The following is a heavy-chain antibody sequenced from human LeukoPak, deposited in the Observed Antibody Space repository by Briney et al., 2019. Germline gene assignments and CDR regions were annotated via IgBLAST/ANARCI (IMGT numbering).Heavy chain of an antibody. J-gene: IGHJ3*02. D-gene: IGHD6-13*01. CDR1: GGSISSGGYY. V-gene: IGHV4-30-2*01. CDR2: IYHSGST. CDR3: ARASEQQSAFDI. Sequence: SETLSLTCTVSGGSISSGGYYWSWLRQPPGKGLEWIGYIYHSGSTYYNPSLKSRVTISVDRSKNQFSLKLSSVTAADTAVYYCARASEQQSAFDIWGQGTMVTVSS.